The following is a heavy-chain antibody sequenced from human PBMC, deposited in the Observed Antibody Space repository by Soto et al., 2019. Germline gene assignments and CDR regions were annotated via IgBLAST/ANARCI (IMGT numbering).Heavy chain of an antibody. CDR1: VFIFISYS. V-gene: IGHV3-48*02. J-gene: IGHJ6*01. CDR2: ISSRSSTT. Sequence: HPWLSXRLSCSSSVFIFISYSINLFRHAPGKGLELLAYISSRSSTTYYSDSVKGRFTISRDNAMASSYLHMDSLRDDDTAVYYCERVRGDSGWNNKYMDVWGQGTTVTVSS. CDR3: ERVRGDSGWNNKYMDV. D-gene: IGHD6-19*01.